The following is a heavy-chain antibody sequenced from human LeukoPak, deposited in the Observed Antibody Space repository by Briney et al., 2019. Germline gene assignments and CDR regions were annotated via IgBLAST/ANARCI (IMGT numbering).Heavy chain of an antibody. CDR1: GGSISSGDYY. CDR3: ARGDSGYYYPY. V-gene: IGHV4-30-4*01. Sequence: SQTPSLTCTVSGGSISSGDYYWSWIRQPPGKGLEWVGYIYYSGSSYYKPSLKSRVTISVDTSKNQFSLKLSSVTAADTAVYYCARGDSGYYYPYWGQGTLVTVSS. CDR2: IYYSGSS. J-gene: IGHJ4*02. D-gene: IGHD3-22*01.